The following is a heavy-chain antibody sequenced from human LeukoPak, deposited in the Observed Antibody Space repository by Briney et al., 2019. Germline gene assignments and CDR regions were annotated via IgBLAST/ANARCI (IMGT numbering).Heavy chain of an antibody. CDR3: AKNTQDYGDRWG. V-gene: IGHV3-23*01. CDR1: GSTFSSYA. CDR2: ISGSGGST. D-gene: IGHD4-17*01. Sequence: PGGSLRLSCAASGSTFSSYAMSWVRQAPGKGLEWVSAISGSGGSTYYADSVKGRFTISRDNSKNTLYLQMNSLRAEDTAVYYCAKNTQDYGDRWGWGQGTLVTVSS. J-gene: IGHJ4*02.